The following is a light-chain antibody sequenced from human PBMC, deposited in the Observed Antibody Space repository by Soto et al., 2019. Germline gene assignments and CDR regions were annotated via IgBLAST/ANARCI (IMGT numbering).Light chain of an antibody. J-gene: IGKJ4*01. CDR1: QSVSSSY. Sequence: EIVLTQSPGTLSLSPGERATLSCRASQSVSSSYLAWYQQKPGQAPRHLIYGASSRATGIPDRFSGSGSGTDFALTISGLEPDDFAVYYCQQYGSSPRVTFGGGTKVEIK. CDR2: GAS. V-gene: IGKV3-20*01. CDR3: QQYGSSPRVT.